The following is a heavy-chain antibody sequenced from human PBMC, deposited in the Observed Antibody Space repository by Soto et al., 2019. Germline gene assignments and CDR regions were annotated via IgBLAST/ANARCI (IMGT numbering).Heavy chain of an antibody. Sequence: GGSLRLSCAASGFTFSSYWMHWVRQAPGKGLVWVSRINSDGSSTSYADSVKGRFTISTDNAKNTLYLQMNSLRAEDTAVYYCARVPVTTEFQKPFDYWGQGTLVTVSS. J-gene: IGHJ4*02. CDR1: GFTFSSYW. CDR3: ARVPVTTEFQKPFDY. V-gene: IGHV3-74*01. CDR2: INSDGSST. D-gene: IGHD4-17*01.